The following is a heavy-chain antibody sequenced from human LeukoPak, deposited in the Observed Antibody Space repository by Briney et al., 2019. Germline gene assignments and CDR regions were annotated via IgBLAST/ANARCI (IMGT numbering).Heavy chain of an antibody. J-gene: IGHJ4*02. V-gene: IGHV4-31*03. Sequence: SQTLSLTCTVSGGSISSGGYYWSWIRQHPGKGLEWIGYIYYSGSTYYNPSLKSRVTISVDTSKNQFSLKLSSVTAADTAVYYGARGRQDYYDSGVYNYGGREPRVTVSS. CDR2: IYYSGST. CDR1: GGSISSGGYY. D-gene: IGHD3-22*01. CDR3: ARGRQDYYDSGVYNY.